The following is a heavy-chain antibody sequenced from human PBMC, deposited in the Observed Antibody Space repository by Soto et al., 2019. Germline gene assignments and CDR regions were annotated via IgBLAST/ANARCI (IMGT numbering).Heavy chain of an antibody. CDR1: GGTFSSYA. J-gene: IGHJ6*02. CDR3: ARSHGSSTSLEIYYYYYYGMDV. D-gene: IGHD2-2*01. Sequence: QVQLVQSGAEVKKPGSSVKVSCKASGGTFSSYAISWVRQAPGQGLEWMGGVIPSSDTTYYAQKFQGSVTITADESTSTAYMELSSLRSEDTAVYYCARSHGSSTSLEIYYYYYYGMDVWGQGSTVTVSS. CDR2: VIPSSDTT. V-gene: IGHV1-69*01.